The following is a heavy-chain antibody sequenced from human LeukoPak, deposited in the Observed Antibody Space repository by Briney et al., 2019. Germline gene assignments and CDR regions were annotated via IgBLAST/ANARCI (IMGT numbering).Heavy chain of an antibody. CDR3: ARSGIAARPGIGH. J-gene: IGHJ4*02. CDR2: ISSSGSTI. Sequence: GGSLRLSCAASGFTFSSYEMNWVRQAPGKGLEWVSYISSSGSTIYYADSVKGRFTISRDNAKNSLYLQMNSLRAEDTAVYYCARSGIAARPGIGHWGQGTLVTVSS. CDR1: GFTFSSYE. D-gene: IGHD6-6*01. V-gene: IGHV3-48*03.